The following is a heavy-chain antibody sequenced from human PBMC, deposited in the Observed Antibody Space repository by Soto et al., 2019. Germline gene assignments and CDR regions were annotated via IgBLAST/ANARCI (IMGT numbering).Heavy chain of an antibody. CDR1: GYRFTTYC. CDR3: ARMVAARPSYYYYGMDV. V-gene: IGHV5-51*01. CDR2: IYPGDSEI. J-gene: IGHJ6*02. Sequence: GESLKISCRVSGYRFTTYCIGWVRQMPGKGLEWLGIIYPGDSEIRYSPSFQGRVTISADKSISTAYLQWSSLKASDTAMYYCARMVAARPSYYYYGMDVWGQGTTVTVSS. D-gene: IGHD2-15*01.